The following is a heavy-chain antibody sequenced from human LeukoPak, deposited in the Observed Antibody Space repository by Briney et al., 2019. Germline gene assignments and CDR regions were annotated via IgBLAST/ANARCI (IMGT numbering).Heavy chain of an antibody. J-gene: IGHJ4*02. CDR2: ISGSGGST. V-gene: IGHV3-23*01. CDR1: GFTFSSYA. CDR3: AKSTSGWSFDS. D-gene: IGHD6-19*01. Sequence: PGGSLRLSCAASGFTFSSYATSWVRQAPGEGLEWVSGISGSGGSTYYADSVKGRFTMSRDNSKNTLYLQMNSLRAEDTAVYYCAKSTSGWSFDSWGQGTPVSVSS.